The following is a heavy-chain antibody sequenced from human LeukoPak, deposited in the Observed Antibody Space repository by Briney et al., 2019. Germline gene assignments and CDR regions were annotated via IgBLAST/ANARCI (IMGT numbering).Heavy chain of an antibody. V-gene: IGHV3-23*01. CDR2: ISGSGGVT. D-gene: IGHD1-26*01. J-gene: IGHJ4*02. Sequence: GGSLRLSCAASGFTFGTYAMSWVRQAPGKGLEWVSVISGSGGVTYYADSVKGRFTISRDNAKNTLYLQMNSLRAEDTAVYYCARGWEQLAYWGQGTLVTVSS. CDR3: ARGWEQLAY. CDR1: GFTFGTYA.